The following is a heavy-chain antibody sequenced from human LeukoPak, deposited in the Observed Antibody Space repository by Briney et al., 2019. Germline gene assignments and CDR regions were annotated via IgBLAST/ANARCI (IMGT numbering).Heavy chain of an antibody. J-gene: IGHJ4*02. D-gene: IGHD3-3*01. Sequence: GGSLRLSCAASGFTFSSYSMNWVRQAPGKGLEWVSSISSSSSYIYYADSVKGRFTISRDNAKNSLYLQMNSLRAGDTAVYYCARDPGYDFWSGYPLDYWGQGTLVTVSS. V-gene: IGHV3-21*01. CDR3: ARDPGYDFWSGYPLDY. CDR1: GFTFSSYS. CDR2: ISSSSSYI.